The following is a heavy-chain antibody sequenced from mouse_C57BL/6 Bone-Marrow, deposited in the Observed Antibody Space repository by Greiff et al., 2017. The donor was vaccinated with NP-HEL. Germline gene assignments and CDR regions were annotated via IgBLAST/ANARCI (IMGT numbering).Heavy chain of an antibody. CDR3: ARGGIPYYFDY. CDR2: IYPGDGDT. J-gene: IGHJ2*01. CDR1: GYAFSSYW. V-gene: IGHV1-80*01. Sequence: VQLVESGAELVKPGASVKISCKASGYAFSSYWMNWVKQRPGKGLEWIGQIYPGDGDTNYNGKFKGKATLTADKSSSTAYMQLSSLTSEDSAVYFCARGGIPYYFDYWGQGTTLTVSS.